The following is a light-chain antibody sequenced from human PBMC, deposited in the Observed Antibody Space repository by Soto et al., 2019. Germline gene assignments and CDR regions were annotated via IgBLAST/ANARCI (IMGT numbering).Light chain of an antibody. CDR2: DVS. J-gene: IGKJ4*01. CDR3: QQYYNTPPG. V-gene: IGKV3-11*01. Sequence: EIVLTQSPATLSLSPGGRATLSCRASQTVSINLAWYQQRPGQAPRLLIYDVSNRATGIPARFSGSGSGTDFTLTISSLQAEDVAIYYCQQYYNTPPGFGGGTKVEIK. CDR1: QTVSIN.